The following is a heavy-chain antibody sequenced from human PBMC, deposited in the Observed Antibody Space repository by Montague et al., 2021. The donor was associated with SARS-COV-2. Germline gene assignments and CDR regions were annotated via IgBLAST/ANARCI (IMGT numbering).Heavy chain of an antibody. CDR2: LYNDCCP. CDR1: ACTMSRSNYY. Sequence: SETLSLTCSVYACTMSRSNYYLGSFRKSPAEGTAWLGCLYNDCCPDPNPSPKSRSTIPVDYSKNHFSLNLTSVTAADTSVYYCARHKDVSGWYEDAFDVWG. D-gene: IGHD6-19*01. CDR3: ARHKDVSGWYEDAFDV. V-gene: IGHV4-39*02. J-gene: IGHJ3*01.